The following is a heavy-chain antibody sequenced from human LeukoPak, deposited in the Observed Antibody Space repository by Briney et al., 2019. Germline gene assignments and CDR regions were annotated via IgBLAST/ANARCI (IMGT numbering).Heavy chain of an antibody. J-gene: IGHJ3*02. CDR3: ARPEDTAMVPSSGAFDI. D-gene: IGHD5-18*01. CDR1: GFTFSSYW. V-gene: IGHV3-7*01. Sequence: GGSLRLSCAASGFTFSSYWMSWVRQAPGKGLEWVANIKQDGSEKYYVDSVKGRFTISRDNAKNSLYLQMNSLRAEDTAVYYCARPEDTAMVPSSGAFDIWGQGTMVTVSS. CDR2: IKQDGSEK.